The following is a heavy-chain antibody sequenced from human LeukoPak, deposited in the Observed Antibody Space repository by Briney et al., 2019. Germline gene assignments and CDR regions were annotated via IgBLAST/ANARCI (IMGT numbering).Heavy chain of an antibody. D-gene: IGHD3-16*01. CDR2: IESKTDSGTT. CDR1: GFSFGDHW. J-gene: IGHJ4*02. V-gene: IGHV3-15*04. Sequence: GGSLRLSCAASGFSFGDHWMAWVRQAPGKGLEWVGRIESKTDSGTTEYAAPVKGRFTISRDDSKNTLYLQMNSLKTEDTAVYYCTRDEGDDYFDNWGQGTLVTVSS. CDR3: TRDEGDDYFDN.